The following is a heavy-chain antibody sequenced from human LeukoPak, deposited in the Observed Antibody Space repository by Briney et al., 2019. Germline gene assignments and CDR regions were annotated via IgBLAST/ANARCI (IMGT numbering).Heavy chain of an antibody. V-gene: IGHV3-21*01. Sequence: GGSLRLSCAASGFTFSSYSMNWVRQAPGKGLEWVSSISSSSSYIYYADSVKGRFTISRDNAKNSLYLQMNSLRAEDTAVYYCARVPGKYYDFSYWGQGTLVTVSS. CDR1: GFTFSSYS. J-gene: IGHJ4*02. CDR3: ARVPGKYYDFSY. D-gene: IGHD3-3*01. CDR2: ISSSSSYI.